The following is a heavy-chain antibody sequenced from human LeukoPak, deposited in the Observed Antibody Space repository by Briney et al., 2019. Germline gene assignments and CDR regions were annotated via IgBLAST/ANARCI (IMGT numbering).Heavy chain of an antibody. V-gene: IGHV4-59*08. CDR1: GGAISTYF. Sequence: SETLSLTCTVSGGAISTYFWSWIRQPPEKGLEWIGYIYYTGSTNYNPSLKSRVTISADTSKNQFSLKLYSVTAADTAVYYCARYYYDSGRSGWFDPWGQGTLVTVSS. CDR3: ARYYYDSGRSGWFDP. D-gene: IGHD3-10*01. J-gene: IGHJ5*02. CDR2: IYYTGST.